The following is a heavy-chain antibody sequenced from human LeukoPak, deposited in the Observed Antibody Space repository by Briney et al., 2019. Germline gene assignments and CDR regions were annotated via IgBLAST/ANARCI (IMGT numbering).Heavy chain of an antibody. CDR3: ARNDAFDI. CDR1: EFSVGSNY. V-gene: IGHV3-21*01. J-gene: IGHJ3*02. Sequence: PGGSLRLSCAASEFSVGSNYMTWVRQAPGKGLEWVSSISSSSSYIYYADSVKGRFTISRDNAKNSLYLQMNSLRAEDTAVYYCARNDAFDIWGQGTMVTVSS. CDR2: ISSSSSYI.